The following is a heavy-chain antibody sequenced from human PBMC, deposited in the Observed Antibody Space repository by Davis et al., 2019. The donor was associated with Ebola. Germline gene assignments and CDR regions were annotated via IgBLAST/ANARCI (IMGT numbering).Heavy chain of an antibody. J-gene: IGHJ6*02. CDR2: INPDTGDT. CDR1: GNTFTGYY. D-gene: IGHD3/OR15-3a*01. Sequence: AASVKVSCKASGNTFTGYYIHWVRQAPGQGLEWMGWINPDTGDTNFAQKFVGRVTITRDSSISTAYMELRSLRSDDTAVYYCASGTGRGGLDVWGQGTTGTVSS. V-gene: IGHV1-2*02. CDR3: ASGTGRGGLDV.